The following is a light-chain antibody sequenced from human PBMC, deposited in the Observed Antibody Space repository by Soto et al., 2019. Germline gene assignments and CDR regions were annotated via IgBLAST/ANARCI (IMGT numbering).Light chain of an antibody. J-gene: IGKJ1*01. CDR3: QQYNNWRT. Sequence: EIVMTQSPFTLSVSPGERATLSCRASQSVSSNLAWYQQKPGQPPRLLIDRVSTRATGIPARFSGSGSGTEFTLTISSLQSEDSAVYYCQQYNNWRTFGQGTKVDIK. V-gene: IGKV3-15*01. CDR2: RVS. CDR1: QSVSSN.